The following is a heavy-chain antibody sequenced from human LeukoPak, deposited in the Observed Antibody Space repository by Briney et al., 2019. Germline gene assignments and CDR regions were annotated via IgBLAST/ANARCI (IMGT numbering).Heavy chain of an antibody. D-gene: IGHD1-26*01. CDR1: GFTFDDYG. Sequence: GGSLRLSCAASGFTFDDYGMSWVRQAPGKGLEWVSGINWNGGSTGYADSVKGRFTISRGNAKNSLYLQMNSLRAEDMALYYCAKARDQWDDAFDIWGQGTMVTVSS. CDR2: INWNGGST. CDR3: AKARDQWDDAFDI. J-gene: IGHJ3*02. V-gene: IGHV3-20*04.